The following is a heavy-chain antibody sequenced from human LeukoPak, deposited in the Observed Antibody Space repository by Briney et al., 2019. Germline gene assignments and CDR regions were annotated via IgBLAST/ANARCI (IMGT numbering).Heavy chain of an antibody. CDR3: ARDRGLGYCSGGSCYYYYYMDV. Sequence: NPSQTLSLTCTVSGGSISSGSYYWSWIRQPAGKGLEWIGRIYTSGSTNYNPSLKSRVTISVDTSKNQFSLKLSSVTAADTAVYYCARDRGLGYCSGGSCYYYYYMDVWGKGTTVTVSS. CDR1: GGSISSGSYY. J-gene: IGHJ6*03. D-gene: IGHD2-15*01. V-gene: IGHV4-61*02. CDR2: IYTSGST.